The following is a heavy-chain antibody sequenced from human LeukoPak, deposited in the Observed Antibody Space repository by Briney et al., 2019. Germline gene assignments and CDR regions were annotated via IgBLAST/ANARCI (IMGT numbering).Heavy chain of an antibody. J-gene: IGHJ4*02. CDR1: ISSRTYY. CDR2: IYYSGTT. V-gene: IGHV4-39*07. Sequence: SETLSLTCTAISSRTYYWGWIRQSPGKGLEWIGNIYYSGTTYYNPSLKSRVTISLDTSTNQLSLRLSSVTAADTAVYYCARVRSYDSTGSYYDGGGDFDYLGQGTLVTVSS. CDR3: ARVRSYDSTGSYYDGGGDFDY. D-gene: IGHD3-22*01.